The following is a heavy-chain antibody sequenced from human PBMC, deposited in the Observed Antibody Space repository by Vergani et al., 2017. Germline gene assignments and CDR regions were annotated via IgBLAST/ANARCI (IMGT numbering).Heavy chain of an antibody. V-gene: IGHV3-13*01. J-gene: IGHJ4*02. CDR3: ARAVSTTVGDPPGY. CDR1: GFTFSSCD. CDR2: IGTAGDT. Sequence: EVQLVGSGGGLVQPGGSLRLSCAASGFTFSSCDMHWVRQATGKGLEWVSAIGTAGDTYYPGSVKGRFTISRENAKNSLYLQMNSLRAGDTAIYYCARAVSTTVGDPPGYWGQGTLVTVSS. D-gene: IGHD4-23*01.